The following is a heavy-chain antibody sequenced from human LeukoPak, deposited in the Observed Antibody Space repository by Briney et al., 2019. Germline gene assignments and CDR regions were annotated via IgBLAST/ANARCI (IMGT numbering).Heavy chain of an antibody. J-gene: IGHJ4*02. CDR3: ANRHDSSGYFFNY. D-gene: IGHD3-22*01. Sequence: GGSLRLSCVASGFTFTRYVMSWVRQAPGKGLEWVSSVSESGSNRYYADSVKGRSSISRDNSENMLYLQMGSLRAEDTATYYCANRHDSSGYFFNYWGQGTLVTVSS. CDR1: GFTFTRYV. CDR2: VSESGSNR. V-gene: IGHV3-23*01.